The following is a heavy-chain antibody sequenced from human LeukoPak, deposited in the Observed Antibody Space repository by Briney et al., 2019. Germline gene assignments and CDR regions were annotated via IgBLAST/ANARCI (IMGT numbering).Heavy chain of an antibody. V-gene: IGHV1-8*01. CDR1: GYTFTSYD. CDR3: ARGQLGGYSSSWEFDY. CDR2: MNPNSGNT. J-gene: IGHJ4*02. Sequence: ASVKVSCEASGYTFTSYDINWVRQATGQGLEWMGWMNPNSGNTGYAQKFQGRVTMTRNTSISTAYMELSSLRSEDTAVYYCARGQLGGYSSSWEFDYWGQGTLVTVSS. D-gene: IGHD6-13*01.